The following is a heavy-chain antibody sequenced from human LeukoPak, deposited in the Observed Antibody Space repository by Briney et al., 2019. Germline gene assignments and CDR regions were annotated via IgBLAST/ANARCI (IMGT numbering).Heavy chain of an antibody. CDR2: MYYSGST. CDR3: ARGVAGYGPYDY. Sequence: KPSETLSLTCTVSGGTISSYNWSWIRQPPGKGLEWIGYMYYSGSTNYNPSLKSRVTISLDTPKNQFSLRLNSVTAADTAVYYCARGVAGYGPYDYWGQGTLVTVSS. D-gene: IGHD5-12*01. V-gene: IGHV4-59*01. CDR1: GGTISSYN. J-gene: IGHJ4*02.